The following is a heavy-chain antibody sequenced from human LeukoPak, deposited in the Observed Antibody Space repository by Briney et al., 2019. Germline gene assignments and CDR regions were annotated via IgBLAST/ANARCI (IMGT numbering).Heavy chain of an antibody. J-gene: IGHJ4*02. Sequence: SETLSLTCTVSGGSISSYYWSWIRQPPGKGLEWIGYIYYSGSTNYNPSLKSRVTISVDTSKNQLSLKLSSVTAADTAVYYCARVLSGAIDYWGQGTLVTVSS. CDR2: IYYSGST. CDR1: GGSISSYY. D-gene: IGHD1-26*01. CDR3: ARVLSGAIDY. V-gene: IGHV4-59*01.